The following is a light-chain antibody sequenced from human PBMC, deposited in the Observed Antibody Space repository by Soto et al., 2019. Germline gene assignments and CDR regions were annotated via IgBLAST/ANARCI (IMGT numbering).Light chain of an antibody. V-gene: IGLV1-47*01. J-gene: IGLJ2*01. CDR3: AAWDDRVSGVV. CDR2: RNN. Sequence: QSALTQPPSASGTPGQRVTISCSGSSSNIGSNYVYWYQQLPGTAPKLLIYRNNQRPSGVPDRFSGSKSGTSASLAISGLRSEDEADYYCAAWDDRVSGVVFGGGTKVAVL. CDR1: SSNIGSNY.